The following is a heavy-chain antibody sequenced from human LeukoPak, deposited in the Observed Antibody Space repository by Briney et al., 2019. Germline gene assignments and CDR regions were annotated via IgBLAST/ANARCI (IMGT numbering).Heavy chain of an antibody. CDR3: ARHGSSYDSSAYYS. J-gene: IGHJ4*02. Sequence: GESLKISCMGSGSRFANYWIGWVRQMPGKGLEWMGITYVGDSDTRYSPSFQGRVTISADKSISSAYLQWSSLKASDTAMYYCARHGSSYDSSAYYSWGQGTLVTVSS. CDR2: TYVGDSDT. CDR1: GSRFANYW. D-gene: IGHD3-22*01. V-gene: IGHV5-51*01.